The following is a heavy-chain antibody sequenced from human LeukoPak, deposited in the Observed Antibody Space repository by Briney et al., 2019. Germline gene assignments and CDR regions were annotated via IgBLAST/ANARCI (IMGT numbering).Heavy chain of an antibody. D-gene: IGHD3-16*01. V-gene: IGHV3-66*01. CDR1: GFSVSINC. J-gene: IGHJ4*02. CDR3: AAKGEGYAGTYVFAQ. Sequence: GGSLRLSCAVSGFSVSINCMSWVRQAPGKGLEWVSVIYASGGTFYTDSVKGRFSISRDTSKNTLDLQMNGLRPDDTAVYYCAAKGEGYAGTYVFAQWGQGTLVTVSS. CDR2: IYASGGT.